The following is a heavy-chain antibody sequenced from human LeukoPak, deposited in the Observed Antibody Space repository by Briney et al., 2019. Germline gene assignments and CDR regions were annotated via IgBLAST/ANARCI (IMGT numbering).Heavy chain of an antibody. D-gene: IGHD2-2*01. CDR1: GXSISSGDDY. V-gene: IGHV4-30-4*01. J-gene: IGHJ5*02. CDR2: IYNSGST. Sequence: SQTLSLTCTVSGXSISSGDDYWSWIRQPPGRGLEWIGYIYNSGSTYYNPSLKSRVSISVDTSKNQFSLKLNSVTAADTAVYYCARDLGYCSSISCYAWFDPWGQGTLVTVSS. CDR3: ARDLGYCSSISCYAWFDP.